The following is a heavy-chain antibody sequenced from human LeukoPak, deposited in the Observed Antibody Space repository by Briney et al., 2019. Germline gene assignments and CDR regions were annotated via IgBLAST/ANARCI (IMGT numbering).Heavy chain of an antibody. CDR1: GFSFSFYW. CDR2: IKPDGSEK. J-gene: IGHJ4*02. Sequence: GWSLRLSCAASGFSFSFYWMTWVRQAPGKGLEWVANIKPDGSEKYYVDSVRGRCTISRDNTRNTLDLQMNSLRPEDTAVYYCARENYFSFDYWGQGALVTVSS. CDR3: ARENYFSFDY. D-gene: IGHD3-16*01. V-gene: IGHV3-7*03.